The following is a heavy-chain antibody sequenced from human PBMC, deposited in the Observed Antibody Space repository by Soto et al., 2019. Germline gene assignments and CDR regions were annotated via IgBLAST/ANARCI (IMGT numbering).Heavy chain of an antibody. CDR1: GGSISSDVHY. V-gene: IGHV4-30-4*01. CDR2: IYSSGST. Sequence: QVQLQESGPGLVKPSQTLSLTCTVSGGSISSDVHYWSWFRQPPGKGLEWIGYIYSSGSTYYNPYLKSQVSVSVDTSKNQFYLKFISVTAADTAVYYCAMGPTVTTDYWGQGALVTVAS. J-gene: IGHJ4*02. D-gene: IGHD4-17*01. CDR3: AMGPTVTTDY.